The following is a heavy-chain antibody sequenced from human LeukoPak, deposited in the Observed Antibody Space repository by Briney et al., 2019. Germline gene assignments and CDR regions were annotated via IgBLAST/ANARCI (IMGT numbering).Heavy chain of an antibody. D-gene: IGHD3-3*01. V-gene: IGHV4-59*08. CDR1: GDSISSSY. Sequence: SETLSLTCTVSGDSISSSYWSWIRQSPGKGLECIGYIYYSGSTHYNPSLKSRVTISVDTSKNQFSLKLSSVTAADTAVYYCASHLADLDYYYYMDVWGTGTTVTVSS. CDR3: ASHLADLDYYYYMDV. CDR2: IYYSGST. J-gene: IGHJ6*03.